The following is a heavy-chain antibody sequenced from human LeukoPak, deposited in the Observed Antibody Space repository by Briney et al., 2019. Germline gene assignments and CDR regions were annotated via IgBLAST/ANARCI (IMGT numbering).Heavy chain of an antibody. V-gene: IGHV1-2*02. D-gene: IGHD6-13*01. CDR1: GYTFTGYY. J-gene: IGHJ6*03. CDR2: TNPNSGGT. Sequence: ASVRVSCKASGYTFTGYYMHWVRQAPGQGLEWMGWTNPNSGGTNYAQKFQGRVTMTRDTSISTAYMELSRLRSDDTAVYYCARGLSSSWPYYYYYYMDVWGKGTTVTISS. CDR3: ARGLSSSWPYYYYYYMDV.